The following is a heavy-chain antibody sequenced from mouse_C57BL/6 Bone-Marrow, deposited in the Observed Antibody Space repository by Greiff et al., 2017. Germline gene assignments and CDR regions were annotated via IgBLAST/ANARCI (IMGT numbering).Heavy chain of an antibody. CDR1: GFTFSSYA. CDR2: ISSGGDYI. CDR3: TRGYYGSVYYYAMDY. Sequence: EVKLQESGEGLVKPGGSLKLSCAASGFTFSSYAMSWVRQTPEKRLEWVAYISSGGDYIYYADTVQGRFTISRDNARNTLYLQMSSLKSEDTAMYYCTRGYYGSVYYYAMDYWGQGTSVTVSS. V-gene: IGHV5-9-1*02. D-gene: IGHD1-1*01. J-gene: IGHJ4*01.